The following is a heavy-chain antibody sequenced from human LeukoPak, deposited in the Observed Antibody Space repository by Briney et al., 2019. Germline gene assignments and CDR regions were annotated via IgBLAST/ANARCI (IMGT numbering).Heavy chain of an antibody. CDR3: AREAEGDGSGERQGPRAYFDY. D-gene: IGHD3-10*01. V-gene: IGHV4-30-4*01. CDR2: IYYSGST. J-gene: IGHJ4*02. Sequence: PSQTLSLTCTVSGGSISSGDYYWSWIRQPPGKGLEWIGYIYYSGSTYYNPSVKSRVTISVDTSKNQFSLKLSSATAADTAVYYCAREAEGDGSGERQGPRAYFDYWGQGTLVTVSS. CDR1: GGSISSGDYY.